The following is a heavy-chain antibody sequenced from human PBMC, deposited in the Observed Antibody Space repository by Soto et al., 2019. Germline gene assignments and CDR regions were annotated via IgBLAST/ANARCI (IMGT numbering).Heavy chain of an antibody. CDR1: GFTFSSYA. D-gene: IGHD5-18*01. J-gene: IGHJ4*02. CDR2: ISYDGSNK. Sequence: GGSLSLSCAASGFTFSSYAMHWVRQAPGKGLEWVAVISYDGSNKYYADSVKGRFTISRDNSKNTLYLQMNSLRAEDTAVYYCARGSYGPVSLHVDYWGQGTLVTVSS. CDR3: ARGSYGPVSLHVDY. V-gene: IGHV3-30-3*01.